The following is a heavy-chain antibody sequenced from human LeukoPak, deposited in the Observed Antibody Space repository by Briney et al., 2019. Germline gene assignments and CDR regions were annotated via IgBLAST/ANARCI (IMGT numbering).Heavy chain of an antibody. CDR1: GGTFISFS. CDR2: IIPMLGAA. D-gene: IGHD3-3*02. V-gene: IGHV1-69*13. CDR3: AKGGALLEWSLGY. Sequence: GASVKVSCKASGGTFISFSFSWVRQAPGQGLEWMGGIIPMLGAANYAQNFQDRVTITADEFTTTVYMELSSLRSDDTAVYYCAKGGALLEWSLGYWGQGTLVTVSS. J-gene: IGHJ4*02.